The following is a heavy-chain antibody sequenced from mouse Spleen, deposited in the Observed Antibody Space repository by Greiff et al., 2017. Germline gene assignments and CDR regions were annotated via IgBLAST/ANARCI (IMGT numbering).Heavy chain of an antibody. J-gene: IGHJ3*01. Sequence: VKVVESGPGLVAPSQSLSITCTVSGFSLTSYGVHWVRQPPGKGLEWLVVIWSDGSTTYNSALKSRLSISKDNSKSQVFLKMNSLQTDDTAMYYCARNEGYRYDAAWFAYWGQGTLVTVSA. CDR1: GFSLTSYG. V-gene: IGHV2-6*02. D-gene: IGHD2-14*01. CDR2: IWSDGST. CDR3: ARNEGYRYDAAWFAY.